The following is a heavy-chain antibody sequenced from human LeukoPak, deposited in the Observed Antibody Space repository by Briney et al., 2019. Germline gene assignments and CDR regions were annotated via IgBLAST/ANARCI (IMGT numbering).Heavy chain of an antibody. CDR2: ISSSGSTI. D-gene: IGHD4-23*01. CDR3: ARDYGGSSPFDY. Sequence: GGSLRLSCAASGFTFSSYEMHWVRQAPGKGLEWVSYISSSGSTIYYADSVKGRFTISRDNAKNSLYLQMNSLRAEDTAVYYCARDYGGSSPFDYCGQGTQVTVSS. V-gene: IGHV3-48*03. CDR1: GFTFSSYE. J-gene: IGHJ4*02.